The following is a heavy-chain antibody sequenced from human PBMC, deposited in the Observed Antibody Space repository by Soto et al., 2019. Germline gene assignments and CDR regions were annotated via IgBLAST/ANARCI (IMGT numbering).Heavy chain of an antibody. CDR2: IYYSWST. V-gene: IGHV4-39*01. CDR1: VGSISSSSYY. J-gene: IGHJ6*04. CDR3: ARRLGESSRWSYYYYYGMEG. D-gene: IGHD6-13*01. Sequence: PSETLSLTCTVSVGSISSSSYYLGWILQPPGKGLEWIGSIYYSWSTYYNPSLKSRVTISLDTYKNQFSLKLSSVTDADTTVYYCARRLGESSRWSYYYYYGMEGWGKGTKVTVPS.